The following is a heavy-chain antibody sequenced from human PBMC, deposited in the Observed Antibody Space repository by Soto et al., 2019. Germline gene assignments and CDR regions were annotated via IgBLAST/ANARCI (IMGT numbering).Heavy chain of an antibody. CDR3: ARSLYSSGYRPHFDY. CDR2: IYYSGST. CDR1: GGSISSGGYY. D-gene: IGHD3-22*01. Sequence: PSETLSLTCTVSGGSISSGGYYWSWIRQHPGKGLEWIGYIYYSGSTYYNPSLKSRVTISVDTSKNQFSLKLSSVTAADTAVYYCARSLYSSGYRPHFDYWGQGTLVTVS. V-gene: IGHV4-31*03. J-gene: IGHJ4*02.